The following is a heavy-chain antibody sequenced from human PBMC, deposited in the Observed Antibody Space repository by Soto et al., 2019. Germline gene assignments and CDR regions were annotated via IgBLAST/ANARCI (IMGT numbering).Heavy chain of an antibody. CDR1: GGSISSGGYY. J-gene: IGHJ6*02. D-gene: IGHD2-15*01. V-gene: IGHV4-31*03. CDR2: IYYSGNT. Sequence: SETLSLTCIVSGGSISSGGYYWSWIRQNPGKGLEWIGYIYYSGNTYYNPSLKSRLTISLDMSKNHFSLKLSSVTAADTALYYCARGGFCSGVSCYGMDVWGQGTTVTVSS. CDR3: ARGGFCSGVSCYGMDV.